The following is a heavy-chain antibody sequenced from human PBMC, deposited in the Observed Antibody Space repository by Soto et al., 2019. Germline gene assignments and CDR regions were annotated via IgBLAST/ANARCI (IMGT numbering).Heavy chain of an antibody. J-gene: IGHJ4*02. Sequence: SETLSLTCTVSGGSISSGDYYWSWIRQPPGKGLEWIGYIYYSGSTYYNPSLKSRVTISVDTSKNQFSLKLSSVTAADTAVYYCARASDSSGYSASNWGQGTLVIVSS. CDR2: IYYSGST. CDR1: GGSISSGDYY. D-gene: IGHD3-22*01. V-gene: IGHV4-30-4*01. CDR3: ARASDSSGYSASN.